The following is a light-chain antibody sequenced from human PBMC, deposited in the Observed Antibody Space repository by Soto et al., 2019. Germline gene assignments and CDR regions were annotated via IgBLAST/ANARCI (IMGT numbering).Light chain of an antibody. CDR1: QTVRND. J-gene: IGKJ2*01. Sequence: IVMTQYTATPSVSPGERATLSCRASQTVRNDFAWYQQKPGQAPRLLISGASTRATGVPARFSGSGSGTGFTLTVSSLQSEDFAVYYCQQYNNLPPYPFGQGSKVDI. V-gene: IGKV3-15*01. CDR2: GAS. CDR3: QQYNNLPPYP.